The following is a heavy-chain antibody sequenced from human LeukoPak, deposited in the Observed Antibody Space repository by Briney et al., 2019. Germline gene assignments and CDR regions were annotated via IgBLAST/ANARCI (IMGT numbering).Heavy chain of an antibody. CDR1: GFTFSSYA. CDR3: ARSFYGEADY. Sequence: GGSLRLSCAASGFTFSSYAMHWVRQAPGKGLEYVSAISSNGGSAYYANSVKGRFTISRDNSKNTLYLQMGSLRAEDMAVYYCARSFYGEADYWGQGTLVTVSS. D-gene: IGHD4-17*01. J-gene: IGHJ4*02. CDR2: ISSNGGSA. V-gene: IGHV3-64*01.